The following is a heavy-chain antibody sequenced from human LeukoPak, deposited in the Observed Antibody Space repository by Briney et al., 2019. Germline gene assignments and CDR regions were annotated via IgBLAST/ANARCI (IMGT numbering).Heavy chain of an antibody. CDR2: IWYDGSNK. J-gene: IGHJ6*03. CDR1: GFTLSSHG. D-gene: IGHD2-21*01. V-gene: IGHV3-33*01. Sequence: GGSLRLTCAASGFTLSSHGMHWVRQAPGKGLEWVALIWYDGSNKYYADSVKGRFTISRDNSKNTLYLQMNSLRAEDTAVYYCARAGIVGLYYYYMDVWGKGTTVTVSS. CDR3: ARAGIVGLYYYYMDV.